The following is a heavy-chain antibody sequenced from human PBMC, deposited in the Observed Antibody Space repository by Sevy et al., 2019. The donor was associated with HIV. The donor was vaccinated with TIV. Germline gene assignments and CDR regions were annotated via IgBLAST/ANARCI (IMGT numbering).Heavy chain of an antibody. CDR3: ARTQDGVGSVQGDSTSYPYAGDHYFDR. D-gene: IGHD2-8*01. Sequence: SETLSLTCTVSGDSVSTSNKFWGWIRQPPGKGLEWIGSIHLTLSTFYNPSLKSRVIISEDTSKIQFSLRLSCVSAADTAVYYCARTQDGVGSVQGDSTSYPYAGDHYFDRWGRGTLVTVSS. V-gene: IGHV4-39*01. CDR2: IHLTLST. CDR1: GDSVSTSNKF. J-gene: IGHJ4*02.